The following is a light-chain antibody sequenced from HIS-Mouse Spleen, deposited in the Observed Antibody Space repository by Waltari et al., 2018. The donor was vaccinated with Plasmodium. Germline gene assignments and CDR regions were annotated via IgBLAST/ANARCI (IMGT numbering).Light chain of an antibody. CDR2: CAS. CDR3: QQYNNWPFT. J-gene: IGKJ3*01. CDR1: QRFGSN. Sequence: EIVMTQSPATLSVSPGERATLSGRASQRFGSNLAWDQQKPGQAPRLLIYCASTRATCIPARFSGSGSGTEFTLTISSLQSEDFAVYYCQQYNNWPFTFGPGTKVDIK. V-gene: IGKV3-15*01.